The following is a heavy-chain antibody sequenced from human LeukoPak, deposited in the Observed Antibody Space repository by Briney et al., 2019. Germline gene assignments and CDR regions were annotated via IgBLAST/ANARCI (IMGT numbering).Heavy chain of an antibody. D-gene: IGHD1-26*01. V-gene: IGHV1-3*01. J-gene: IGHJ4*02. CDR3: ARDSGSGNNDY. CDR1: GYTFTSYA. Sequence: ASVKVSCKASGYTFTSYAIHWVRQAPGQRLEWMGWISVGNGSTKYPQNFQGRVTFISNTSATTAFMELSSLRSEDAAVYYCARDSGSGNNDYWGQGTLVTVSS. CDR2: ISVGNGST.